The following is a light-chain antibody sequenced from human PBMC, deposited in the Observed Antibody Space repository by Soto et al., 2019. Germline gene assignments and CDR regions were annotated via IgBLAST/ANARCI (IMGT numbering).Light chain of an antibody. CDR3: CSYAGSSLVV. V-gene: IGLV2-23*01. CDR1: SVDVGSYNL. J-gene: IGLJ2*01. CDR2: EGS. Sequence: QFALTQPASVSGSPGQSITISCTGTSVDVGSYNLVSWYQQHPGKAPKLMIYEGSKRPSGVSNRFSGSKSGNTASLTISGLQAEDEADYYCCSYAGSSLVVFGGGTKLTAL.